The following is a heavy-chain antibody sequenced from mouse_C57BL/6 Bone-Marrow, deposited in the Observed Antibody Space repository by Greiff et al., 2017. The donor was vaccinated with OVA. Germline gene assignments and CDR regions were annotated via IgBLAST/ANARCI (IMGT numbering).Heavy chain of an antibody. Sequence: EVQLVESGGGLVKPGGSLKLSCAASVFTFSDYGMHWVRQAPEKGLEWVAYISSGSSTIYYADTVKGRFTISRDNAKNTLFLQMTSLRSEDTAMYYCARPGYAWFAYWGQGTLVTVSA. CDR3: ARPGYAWFAY. CDR1: VFTFSDYG. V-gene: IGHV5-17*01. J-gene: IGHJ3*01. CDR2: ISSGSSTI. D-gene: IGHD2-2*01.